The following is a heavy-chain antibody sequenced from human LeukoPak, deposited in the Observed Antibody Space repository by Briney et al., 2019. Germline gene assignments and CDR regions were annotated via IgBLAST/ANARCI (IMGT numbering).Heavy chain of an antibody. D-gene: IGHD3-9*01. CDR3: AKAKYDILTGYLY. CDR2: ISGSGGST. J-gene: IGHJ4*02. Sequence: TGGSLRLSCAASGFTFSSYAMSWVRQAPGKGLEWVSAISGSGGSTYYADSVKGRFTISRDNSKNTLYLQINSLRAEDTAVYYCAKAKYDILTGYLYWGQGTLVTVSS. CDR1: GFTFSSYA. V-gene: IGHV3-23*01.